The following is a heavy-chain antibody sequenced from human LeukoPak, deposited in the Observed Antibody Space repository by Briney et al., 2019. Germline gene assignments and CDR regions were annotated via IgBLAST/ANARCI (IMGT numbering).Heavy chain of an antibody. CDR1: GGSMSAYF. CDR2: VYNSGDT. V-gene: IGHV4-59*08. D-gene: IGHD6-13*01. Sequence: SETLSLTCTVSGGSMSAYFWSWIRQPPGKGLEWIGCVYNSGDTNYNPSLKSRLTISIDMSENQFSLRLRSVTAADTAVYYCARRIAAAGTGYYYGMDVWGQGITVTVSS. J-gene: IGHJ6*02. CDR3: ARRIAAAGTGYYYGMDV.